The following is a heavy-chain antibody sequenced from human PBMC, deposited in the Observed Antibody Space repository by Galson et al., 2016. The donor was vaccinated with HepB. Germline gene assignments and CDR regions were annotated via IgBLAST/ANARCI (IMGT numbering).Heavy chain of an antibody. CDR2: ITGSGRNT. D-gene: IGHD1-14*01. CDR1: GFTFGSYA. V-gene: IGHV3-23*01. Sequence: SLRLSCAASGFTFGSYAMSWVRQAPGKSLEWVATITGSGRNTYYADSVKGRYTISRDNSKNTVYLHTNSLRAEDTALYYCAISPTLTTLDHWGQGTVVTVSS. J-gene: IGHJ4*02. CDR3: AISPTLTTLDH.